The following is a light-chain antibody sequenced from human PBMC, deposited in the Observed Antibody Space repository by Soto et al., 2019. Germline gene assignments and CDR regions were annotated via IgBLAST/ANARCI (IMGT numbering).Light chain of an antibody. CDR2: GAS. J-gene: IGKJ5*01. CDR3: QQYNSWPPFT. V-gene: IGKV3-15*01. CDR1: QTIDSN. Sequence: IVMTQSPGTLSVFPGGSATLSCRASQTIDSNLAWYQQKPGQAPRLLVYGASTRATGIPVRVSGSGSGTEFTLTISSLQSEDSAVYYCQQYNSWPPFTFGQGTRLEIK.